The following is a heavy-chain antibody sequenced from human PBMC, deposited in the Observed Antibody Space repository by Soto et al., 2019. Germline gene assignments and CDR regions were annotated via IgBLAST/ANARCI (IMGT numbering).Heavy chain of an antibody. D-gene: IGHD6-19*01. CDR1: GVSISSVSLSPNF. CDR3: ARIPYRSASFDY. CDR2: ISYTGNT. V-gene: IGHV4-61*01. Sequence: KPSETLSLTCTVSGVSISSVSLSPNFWGWVRQPPGKGLEYIGSISYTGNTNYNPSLKSRVTISVDTSKNQFSLNLSSVTAADTAVYYCARIPYRSASFDYWGQGTLVTVSS. J-gene: IGHJ4*02.